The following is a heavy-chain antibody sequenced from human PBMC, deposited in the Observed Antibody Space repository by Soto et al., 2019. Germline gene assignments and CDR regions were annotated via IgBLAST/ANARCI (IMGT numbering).Heavy chain of an antibody. CDR2: ISYDGSNK. CDR3: AKDLVVPAAKGGYYYYYGMDV. J-gene: IGHJ6*02. Sequence: GGSLRLSCAASGFTFSSYGMHWVRQAPGKGLEWVAVISYDGSNKYYADSVKGRFTISRDNSKNTLYLQMNSLRAEDTAVYYCAKDLVVPAAKGGYYYYYGMDVWGQGTTVTVSS. CDR1: GFTFSSYG. V-gene: IGHV3-30*18. D-gene: IGHD2-2*01.